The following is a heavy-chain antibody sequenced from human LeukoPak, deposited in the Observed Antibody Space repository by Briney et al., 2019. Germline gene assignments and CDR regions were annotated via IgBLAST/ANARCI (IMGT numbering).Heavy chain of an antibody. Sequence: ASVKLSCKAAGYTVTPCDITCVRQSTGQGLEWFGWMSSKSGIAGYAQNFQGRGRMTGAFSISKVYMELGRLSFDATAVYYCARGGFNCVPGSSVDLDLWGQGTMVTVSS. V-gene: IGHV1-8*01. CDR3: ARGGFNCVPGSSVDLDL. D-gene: IGHD3-10*01. J-gene: IGHJ3*01. CDR2: MSSKSGIA. CDR1: GYTVTPCD.